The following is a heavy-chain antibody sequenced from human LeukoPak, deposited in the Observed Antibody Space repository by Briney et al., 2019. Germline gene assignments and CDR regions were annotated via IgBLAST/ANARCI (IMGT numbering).Heavy chain of an antibody. Sequence: GGSLRLSCAASGFTFSSYSMNWVRQAPGKGLERVSSISSSSSYIYYADSVKGRFTISRDNAKNSLYLQMNSLRAEDTAVYYCARVFFLCQQLPTALDYWGQGTLVTVSS. CDR1: GFTFSSYS. CDR3: ARVFFLCQQLPTALDY. CDR2: ISSSSSYI. D-gene: IGHD6-13*01. V-gene: IGHV3-21*01. J-gene: IGHJ4*02.